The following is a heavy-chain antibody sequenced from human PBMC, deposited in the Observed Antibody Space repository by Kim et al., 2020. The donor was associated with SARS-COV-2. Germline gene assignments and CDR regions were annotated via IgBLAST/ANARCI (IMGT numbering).Heavy chain of an antibody. CDR2: IYYSGST. V-gene: IGHV4-39*01. D-gene: IGHD3-10*01. CDR1: GGSISSSSYY. Sequence: SETLSLTCTVSGGSISSSSYYWGWIRQPPGKGLEWIGSIYYSGSTYYNPSLKSRVTITVDTSKNQFSLKLSSVTAADTAVYYCARTYYYGSGRFDPWGQGTLVTVSS. J-gene: IGHJ5*02. CDR3: ARTYYYGSGRFDP.